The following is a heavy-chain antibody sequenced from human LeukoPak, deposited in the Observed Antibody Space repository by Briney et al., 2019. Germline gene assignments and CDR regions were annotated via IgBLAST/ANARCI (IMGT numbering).Heavy chain of an antibody. D-gene: IGHD6-13*01. CDR3: ASELRPLAKYSSSRYTVFDP. CDR2: SNPNSGGT. Sequence: ASVKVSCKASGYTFTGYYMHWVRQAPGQGLEWMGRSNPNSGGTNYAQKFQGRVTMTRDTSISTAYMELSRLRSDDTAVYYCASELRPLAKYSSSRYTVFDPWGQGTLVTVSS. V-gene: IGHV1-2*06. J-gene: IGHJ5*02. CDR1: GYTFTGYY.